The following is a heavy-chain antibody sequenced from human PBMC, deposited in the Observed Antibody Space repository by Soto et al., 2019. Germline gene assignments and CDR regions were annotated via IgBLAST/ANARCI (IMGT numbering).Heavy chain of an antibody. CDR1: GFTFSSYA. CDR2: ISYDGSNK. Sequence: QVQLVESGGGVVQPGRSLRLSCAASGFTFSSYAMHWVRQAPGKGLEWVAVISYDGSNKYYADSVKGRFTISRDNSKNTLYLQMNSLRAEDTAVDYCARDEYYYGMDVWGQGTTVTVSS. J-gene: IGHJ6*02. CDR3: ARDEYYYGMDV. V-gene: IGHV3-30-3*01.